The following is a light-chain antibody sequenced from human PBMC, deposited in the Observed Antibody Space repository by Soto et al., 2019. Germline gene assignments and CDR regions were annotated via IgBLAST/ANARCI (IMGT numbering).Light chain of an antibody. CDR1: SSDVGGYNY. CDR2: DVS. CDR3: CSYAARSTSVV. V-gene: IGLV2-11*01. Sequence: QSALTQPRSVSGSPGQSVTISCTGTSSDVGGYNYVSWYQQYPGKAPKLMIYDVSERPSGVPDRFSGSKSGNMASLTISGLQAEDEADYYCCSYAARSTSVVFGGGTKLTVL. J-gene: IGLJ2*01.